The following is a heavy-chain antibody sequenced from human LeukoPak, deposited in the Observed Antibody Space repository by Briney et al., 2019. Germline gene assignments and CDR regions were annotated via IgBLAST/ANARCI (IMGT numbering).Heavy chain of an antibody. V-gene: IGHV3-23*01. CDR3: ANGDTAMEFDP. Sequence: GGSLRLSCAASGFTFSSYSMSWVRQAPGKGLEWVSAISGSGGSPYYADSVKGRFTISRDNSKNTLYLQMNSLRAEDTAVYYFANGDTAMEFDPWGQGTLVTVSS. D-gene: IGHD5-18*01. J-gene: IGHJ5*02. CDR1: GFTFSSYS. CDR2: ISGSGGSP.